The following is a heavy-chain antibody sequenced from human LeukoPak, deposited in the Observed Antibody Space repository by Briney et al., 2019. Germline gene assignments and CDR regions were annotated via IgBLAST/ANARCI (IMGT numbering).Heavy chain of an antibody. Sequence: GGSLRLSCAASGFTSSSYWMSWVRQAPGKGLEWVANIKQDGSEKYYVDSVKGRFTISRDNAKNSLYLQMNSLRAEATAVYYCARDRGSSGWYEFDYWGQGTLVTVSS. V-gene: IGHV3-7*01. CDR3: ARDRGSSGWYEFDY. CDR2: IKQDGSEK. CDR1: GFTSSSYW. D-gene: IGHD6-19*01. J-gene: IGHJ4*02.